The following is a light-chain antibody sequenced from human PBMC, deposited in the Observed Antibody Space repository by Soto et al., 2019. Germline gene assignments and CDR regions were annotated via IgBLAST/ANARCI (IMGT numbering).Light chain of an antibody. V-gene: IGKV3-15*01. Sequence: ETVMTQSPGTLSVSPGDRATLSCRASQSVSTYLAWYQQKPGQAPRLLIYGASTRATGVPARFSGSGSGTEFTLTISTLLSEDFAVYYCQQYNNWSFTFGQGTKLEIK. CDR2: GAS. CDR1: QSVSTY. J-gene: IGKJ2*01. CDR3: QQYNNWSFT.